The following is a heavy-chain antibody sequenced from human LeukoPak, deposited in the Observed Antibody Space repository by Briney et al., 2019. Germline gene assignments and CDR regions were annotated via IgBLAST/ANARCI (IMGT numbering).Heavy chain of an antibody. CDR3: ARLRSNRPRDYYFDY. CDR1: GYSFTTYW. J-gene: IGHJ4*02. V-gene: IGHV5-51*01. CDR2: IYPGDSDT. Sequence: GESLNISCKGSGYSFTTYWIAWVRQMPGKGLEWMGIIYPGDSDTRYSPSFQGQVTISADKSISTAYLQWSSLKASDTAIYYCARLRSNRPRDYYFDYWGQGTLVTVSS. D-gene: IGHD3-16*02.